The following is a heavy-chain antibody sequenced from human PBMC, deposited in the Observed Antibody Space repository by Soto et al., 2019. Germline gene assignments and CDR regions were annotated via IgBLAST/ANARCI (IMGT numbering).Heavy chain of an antibody. Sequence: QVQLVQSGAEVKKPGASVKVSCKASGYTFTGYYMHRVRQAPGQGLEWMGWINPNRGGTNYAQKFQGRVTMTRDTSISTAYMELSRLRSDDTAVYYCARGDGYNYWFDPWGQGTLVTVSS. D-gene: IGHD5-12*01. V-gene: IGHV1-2*02. J-gene: IGHJ5*02. CDR1: GYTFTGYY. CDR3: ARGDGYNYWFDP. CDR2: INPNRGGT.